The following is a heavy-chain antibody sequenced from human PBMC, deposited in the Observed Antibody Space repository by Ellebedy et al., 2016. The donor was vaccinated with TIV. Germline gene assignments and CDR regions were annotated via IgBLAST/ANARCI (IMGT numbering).Heavy chain of an antibody. CDR2: IKSQAHGGTT. CDR1: GFTFTYAW. D-gene: IGHD2-21*02. CDR3: ATPTDFDSYDY. V-gene: IGHV3-15*01. Sequence: GESLKISCTGSGFTFTYAWMTWVRQAPGKGLEWVGRIKSQAHGGTTDYAAPVKGRFTISRDDSRNTVYLQMNVLKTEDTAVYYCATPTDFDSYDYWGQGTLVTVSS. J-gene: IGHJ4*02.